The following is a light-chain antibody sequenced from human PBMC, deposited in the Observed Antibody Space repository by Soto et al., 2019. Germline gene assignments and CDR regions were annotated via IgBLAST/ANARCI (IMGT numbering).Light chain of an antibody. CDR2: STS. V-gene: IGLV7-43*01. Sequence: QAVVTQEPSLTLSPGGTVTLTCASSTGAVTSVSYPNWVQQKPGQAPRALIYSTSNSHSWTPARFSGSLLGGKAALTLSGVQPEDEAVYYCLLYFGSAQVFGGGTKVTVL. CDR3: LLYFGSAQV. CDR1: TGAVTSVSY. J-gene: IGLJ3*02.